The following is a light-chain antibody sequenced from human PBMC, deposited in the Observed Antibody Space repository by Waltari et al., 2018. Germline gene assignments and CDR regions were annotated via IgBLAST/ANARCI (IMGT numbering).Light chain of an antibody. CDR1: SSDVAGYNS. CDR3: SSYSGSNKLV. J-gene: IGLJ2*01. Sequence: QSALTQPPSASGSPGQSVTISCTGTSSDVAGYNSVSWSQQHPGKAPKLMIYEVTKRPSGVPDRFSGSKSGNTASLTVSGLQAEDETDYYCSSYSGSNKLVFGGGTKLTVL. V-gene: IGLV2-8*01. CDR2: EVT.